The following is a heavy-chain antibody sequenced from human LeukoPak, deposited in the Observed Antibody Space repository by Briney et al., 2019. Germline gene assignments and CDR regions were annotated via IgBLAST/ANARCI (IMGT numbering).Heavy chain of an antibody. CDR2: INRVDGIR. D-gene: IGHD4-17*01. Sequence: VASVNLSCKASGDTFNIHYFHWIRQAPGQGLERMGIINRVDGIRGNAQTFQGRLMLTKDTSTSTAYMELSSLRSEDTAIYYCASEKNYGDKYFDSWGRGSVVTVSS. CDR1: GDTFNIHY. J-gene: IGHJ4*02. CDR3: ASEKNYGDKYFDS. V-gene: IGHV1-46*02.